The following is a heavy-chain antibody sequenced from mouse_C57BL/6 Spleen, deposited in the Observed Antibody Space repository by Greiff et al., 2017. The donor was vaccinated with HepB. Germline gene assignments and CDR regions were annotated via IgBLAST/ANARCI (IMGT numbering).Heavy chain of an antibody. Sequence: EVQRVESGGGLVKPGGSLKLSCAASGFTFSSYAMSWVRQTPEKRLEWVATISDGGSYTYYPDNVKGRFTISRDNAKNNLYLQMSHLKSEDTAMYYCARGPNYYGSSSYAMDYWGQGTSVTVSS. J-gene: IGHJ4*01. CDR2: ISDGGSYT. CDR1: GFTFSSYA. D-gene: IGHD1-1*01. V-gene: IGHV5-4*01. CDR3: ARGPNYYGSSSYAMDY.